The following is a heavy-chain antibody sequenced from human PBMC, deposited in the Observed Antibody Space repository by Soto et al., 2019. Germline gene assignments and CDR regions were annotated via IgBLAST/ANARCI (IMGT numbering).Heavy chain of an antibody. J-gene: IGHJ4*02. V-gene: IGHV3-23*01. CDR2: ISGRGDST. CDR1: GFRFSNYA. Sequence: EVQLLESGGGLLQPGGSLRLSCAASGFRFSNYAMSWVRQAPGKGLEWVSGISGRGDSTYYADSVKGRFTISRDNSKNILYLQMNSLRAEDTAVYYCATRDYYDSRNFYYYYFDYWGRGTLVTVSS. CDR3: ATRDYYDSRNFYYYYFDY. D-gene: IGHD3-22*01.